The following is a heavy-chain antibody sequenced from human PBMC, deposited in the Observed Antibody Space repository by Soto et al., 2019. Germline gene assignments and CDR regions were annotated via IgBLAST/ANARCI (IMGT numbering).Heavy chain of an antibody. V-gene: IGHV3-23*01. Sequence: EVQLLESGGGLVQPGGSLRLSCAASGYSFSTYAMSWVHQAPGKGLEWVSGISAGGGSPFIADSVKGRFIISRDNAKDTLYLQMNSLTGEDTAIYYCVKHAEYQLVSWFDPWGQGTLVTVSS. D-gene: IGHD6-6*01. CDR1: GYSFSTYA. CDR3: VKHAEYQLVSWFDP. J-gene: IGHJ5*02. CDR2: ISAGGGSP.